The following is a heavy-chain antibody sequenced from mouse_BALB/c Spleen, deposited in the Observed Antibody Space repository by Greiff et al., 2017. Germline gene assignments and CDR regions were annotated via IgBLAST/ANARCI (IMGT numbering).Heavy chain of an antibody. CDR1: GYTFTSYW. Sequence: QVQLQQPGAELVKPGASVKMSCTASGYTFTSYWMHWVKQRPGQGLEWIGVIDPSDSYTSYNQKFKGKATLTVDTSSSTAYMQLSSLTSEDSAVYYCTRKAFDYWGQGTTLTVSS. J-gene: IGHJ2*01. CDR3: TRKAFDY. D-gene: IGHD3-2*02. CDR2: IDPSDSYT. V-gene: IGHV1S127*01.